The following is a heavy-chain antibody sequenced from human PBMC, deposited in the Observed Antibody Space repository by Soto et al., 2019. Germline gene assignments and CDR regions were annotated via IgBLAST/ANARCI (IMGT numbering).Heavy chain of an antibody. CDR3: ATGGQWLVHLNY. Sequence: VQLLESGGGLVQPGGSLRLSCAASGFTFSSYAMHWVRQAPGKGLEWVAVISYDGSNKYYADSVKGRFTISRDNSKNTLYLQMNSLRAEDTAVYYCATGGQWLVHLNYWGQGTLVTVSS. J-gene: IGHJ4*02. D-gene: IGHD6-19*01. CDR2: ISYDGSNK. V-gene: IGHV3-30-3*01. CDR1: GFTFSSYA.